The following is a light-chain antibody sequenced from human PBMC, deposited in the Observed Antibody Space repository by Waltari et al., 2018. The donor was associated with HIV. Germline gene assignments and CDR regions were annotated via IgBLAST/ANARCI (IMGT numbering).Light chain of an antibody. CDR1: HTDGTN. Sequence: EILMTQFPATLSVSPGERVTLSCRASHTDGTNLAWYQQKPCQAPRRLIYGASFTATDISDRFSGSGAGTDFTLTINSLQSEDFAVYYCQHYSNWPPWTFGPGTRVEMK. J-gene: IGKJ1*01. CDR2: GAS. CDR3: QHYSNWPPWT. V-gene: IGKV3-15*01.